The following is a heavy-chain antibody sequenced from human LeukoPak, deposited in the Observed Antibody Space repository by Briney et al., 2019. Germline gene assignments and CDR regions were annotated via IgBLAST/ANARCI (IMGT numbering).Heavy chain of an antibody. D-gene: IGHD2-21*02. J-gene: IGHJ4*02. CDR1: GGSISSSSYY. CDR2: IYYSGST. V-gene: IGHV4-39*01. Sequence: PSETLSLTCTVSGGSISSSSYYWGWIRQPPGKGLEWIGSIYYSGSTYYNPSLKSRVTISVGTSKNQFSLKLSSVTAADTAVYYCASLLVVTAIRGGQGTLVTVSS. CDR3: ASLLVVTAIR.